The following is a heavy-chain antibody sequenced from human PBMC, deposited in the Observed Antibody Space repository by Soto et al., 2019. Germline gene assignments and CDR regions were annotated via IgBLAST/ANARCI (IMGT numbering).Heavy chain of an antibody. CDR3: AREGVGYGYSSGWYYYYGMDV. CDR2: ISSSSYI. V-gene: IGHV3-21*01. Sequence: GGSLRLSCAASGFTFSSYSMNWVRQAPGKGLEWVSSISSSSYIYYADSVKGRFTISRDNAKNSLYLQMNSLRAEDTAVYYCAREGVGYGYSSGWYYYYGMDVWGQGTTVTVSS. CDR1: GFTFSSYS. J-gene: IGHJ6*02. D-gene: IGHD6-19*01.